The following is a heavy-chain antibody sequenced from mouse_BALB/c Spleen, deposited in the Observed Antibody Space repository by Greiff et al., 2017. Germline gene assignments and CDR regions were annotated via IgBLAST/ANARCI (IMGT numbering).Heavy chain of an antibody. CDR1: GFTFSDYG. J-gene: IGHJ2*01. V-gene: IGHV5-15*02. CDR2: ISNLAYSI. Sequence: EVKLMESGGGLVQPGGSRKLSCAASGFTFSDYGMAWVRQAPGKGPEWVAFISNLAYSIYYADTVTGRFTISRENAKNTLYLEMSSLRSEDTAMYYCARGYYGSRGALDYWGQGTTLTVSS. CDR3: ARGYYGSRGALDY. D-gene: IGHD1-1*01.